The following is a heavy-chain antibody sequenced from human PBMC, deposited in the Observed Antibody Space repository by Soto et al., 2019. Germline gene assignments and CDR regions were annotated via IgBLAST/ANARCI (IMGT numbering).Heavy chain of an antibody. CDR3: ARLSYYGSGSYYGTRYYYYGMDV. CDR2: IYYSGST. V-gene: IGHV4-39*01. Sequence: SETLSLTCTVSGGSISSSSYYWGWIRQPPGKGLEWIGSIYYSGSTYYNPSLKSRVTISVDTSKNQFSLKLSSVTAADTAVYYCARLSYYGSGSYYGTRYYYYGMDVWGQGTTVTVSS. CDR1: GGSISSSSYY. J-gene: IGHJ6*02. D-gene: IGHD3-10*01.